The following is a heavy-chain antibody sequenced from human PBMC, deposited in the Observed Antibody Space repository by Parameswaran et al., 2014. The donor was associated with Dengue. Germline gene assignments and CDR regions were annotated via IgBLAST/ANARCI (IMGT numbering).Heavy chain of an antibody. Sequence: WIRQPPGKGLEWIGYIYYSGSTYYNPSLKSRVTISVDTSKNQFSLKLSSVTAADTAVYYCARERGRDYGGNWELDYWGQGTLVTVSS. V-gene: IGHV4-30-4*01. D-gene: IGHD4-23*01. CDR2: IYYSGST. CDR3: ARERGRDYGGNWELDY. J-gene: IGHJ4*02.